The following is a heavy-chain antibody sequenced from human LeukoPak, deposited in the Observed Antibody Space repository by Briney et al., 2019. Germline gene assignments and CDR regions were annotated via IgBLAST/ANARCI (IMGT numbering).Heavy chain of an antibody. CDR1: GGSISSYY. J-gene: IGHJ5*02. Sequence: SETLSLTCTVSGGSISSYYWSWIRQRPGKGLEWIGYIYYSGSTNYNPSLKSRVTISVDTSKNQFSLKLSSVTAADTAVYYCASLREMATITWWFDPWGQGTLVTVSS. CDR3: ASLREMATITWWFDP. CDR2: IYYSGST. V-gene: IGHV4-59*01. D-gene: IGHD5-24*01.